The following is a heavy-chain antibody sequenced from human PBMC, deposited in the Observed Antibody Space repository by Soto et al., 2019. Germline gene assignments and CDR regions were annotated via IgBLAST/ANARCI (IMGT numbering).Heavy chain of an antibody. CDR3: ARGYLLWFGELKVARWFDP. J-gene: IGHJ5*02. CDR2: INHSGST. Sequence: QVQLQQWGAGLLKPSETLSLTCAVYGGSSSGYYWSWIRQPPGKGLEWIGEINHSGSTNYNPSLKSRVTISVDTSKNQFSLKLSSVTAADTAVYYCARGYLLWFGELKVARWFDPWGQGTLVTVSS. V-gene: IGHV4-34*01. D-gene: IGHD3-10*01. CDR1: GGSSSGYY.